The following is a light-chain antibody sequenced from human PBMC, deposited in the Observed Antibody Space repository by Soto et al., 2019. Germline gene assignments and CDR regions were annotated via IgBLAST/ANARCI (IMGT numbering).Light chain of an antibody. V-gene: IGLV1-40*01. Sequence: QAVVTQPPSVSGAPGQRVTISCTGSSSNIGAGYDVHWYQQLPGTAPKLLIYGNSNRPSGVPDRFSGSKSGTSASLALTGLQADDEADYYCQSYDSGVTLRVFGTGTKVTVL. J-gene: IGLJ1*01. CDR1: SSNIGAGYD. CDR2: GNS. CDR3: QSYDSGVTLRV.